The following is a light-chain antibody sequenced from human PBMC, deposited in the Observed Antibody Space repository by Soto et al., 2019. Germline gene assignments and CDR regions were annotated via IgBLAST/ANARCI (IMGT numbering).Light chain of an antibody. J-gene: IGKJ1*01. Sequence: DIQMTQSPSSLSASIGDRVTITCRASQGIGNYLAWYQQRPGKVPKLLIYDASTLQLGVPSRFSGSGSGTDFTLTISSLQPEDVATYYCQKYNSAPRTFGQGTKVE. CDR2: DAS. V-gene: IGKV1-27*01. CDR3: QKYNSAPRT. CDR1: QGIGNY.